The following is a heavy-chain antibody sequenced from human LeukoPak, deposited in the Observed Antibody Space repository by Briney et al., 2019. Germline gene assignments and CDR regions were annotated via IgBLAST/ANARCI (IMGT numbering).Heavy chain of an antibody. D-gene: IGHD3-22*01. J-gene: IGHJ4*02. CDR1: GFTFSSYA. CDR2: ISGSGGST. CDR3: ARDHHSSGYYYFDY. V-gene: IGHV3-23*01. Sequence: GGSLRLSCAASGFTFSSYAMSWVRQAPGKGLEWVSAISGSGGSTYYADSVKGRFTISRDNSKNTLYLQMNSLRAEDTAVYYCARDHHSSGYYYFDYWGQGTLVTVSS.